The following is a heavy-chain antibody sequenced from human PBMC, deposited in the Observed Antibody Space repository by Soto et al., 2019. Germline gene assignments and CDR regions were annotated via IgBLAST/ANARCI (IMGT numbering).Heavy chain of an antibody. CDR2: IKYDGNNK. J-gene: IGHJ6*02. CDR1: GFNFSSYV. D-gene: IGHD2-15*01. CDR3: ARAGCDGGSCYTMVGLRYGMDV. V-gene: IGHV3-30-3*01. Sequence: QVQLVESGGGVVQPGRYLRISCAASGFNFSSYVMQWVRQAPGKWLEWVAIIKYDGNNKYYADSVKGLFTISRDNSKNTLYLQMNSLRAEDTAVYYCARAGCDGGSCYTMVGLRYGMDVWCQGTTVSVSS.